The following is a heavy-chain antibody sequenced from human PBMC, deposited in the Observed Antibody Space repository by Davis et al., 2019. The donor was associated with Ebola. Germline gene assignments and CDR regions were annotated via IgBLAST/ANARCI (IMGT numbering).Heavy chain of an antibody. CDR3: ARDGLLFGVVTIYGMDV. CDR1: GFTFSSYS. V-gene: IGHV3-21*01. Sequence: GESLKISCAASGFTFSSYSMNWVRQAPGKGLEWVLSISSSSSYIYYADSVKGRFTISRDNAKNSLYLQMNSLRAEDTAVYYCARDGLLFGVVTIYGMDVWGQGTTVTVSS. CDR2: ISSSSSYI. D-gene: IGHD3-3*01. J-gene: IGHJ6*02.